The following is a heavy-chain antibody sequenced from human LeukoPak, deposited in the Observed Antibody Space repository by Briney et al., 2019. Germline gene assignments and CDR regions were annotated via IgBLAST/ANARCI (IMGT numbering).Heavy chain of an antibody. CDR1: GFTFSSYW. CDR2: IRSEAYGRTT. CDR3: TRVPYSSSSEFDY. V-gene: IGHV3-49*04. D-gene: IGHD6-13*01. Sequence: GGSLRLSCAASGFTFSSYWMSWVRQAPGKGLEWVGFIRSEAYGRTTEYAASVKGRFTISRDDSKSIVYLQMNSLKIEDTAVYYCTRVPYSSSSEFDYWGQGTLVTVSS. J-gene: IGHJ4*02.